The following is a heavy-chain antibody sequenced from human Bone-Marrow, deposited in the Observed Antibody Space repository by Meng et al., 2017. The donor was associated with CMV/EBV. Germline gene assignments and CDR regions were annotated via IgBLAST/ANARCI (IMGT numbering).Heavy chain of an antibody. CDR2: IYTSGST. CDR3: ARDSHNWNDYYYYGMDV. V-gene: IGHV4-4*07. Sequence: GSLRLSCTVSGGSISSYYWSWIRQPAGKGLEWIGRIYTSGSTNYNPSLKSRVTISVDKSKNQFSLKLSSVTAADTAVYYCARDSHNWNDYYYYGMDVWGQGTTVTVSS. J-gene: IGHJ6*01. D-gene: IGHD1-20*01. CDR1: GGSISSYY.